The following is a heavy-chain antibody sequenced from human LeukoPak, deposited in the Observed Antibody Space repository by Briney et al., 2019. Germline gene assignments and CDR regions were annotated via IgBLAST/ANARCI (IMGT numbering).Heavy chain of an antibody. CDR3: ARAPITIFGVVIIDSYMDV. D-gene: IGHD3-3*01. Sequence: SETLSLTCTVSGYSISSGYYWGWIRQPPGKGLEWIGSIYHSGSTYYNPSLKSRVTISVGTSKNQFSLKLSSVTAADTAVYYCARAPITIFGVVIIDSYMDVWGKGTTVTVSS. CDR1: GYSISSGYY. V-gene: IGHV4-38-2*02. CDR2: IYHSGST. J-gene: IGHJ6*03.